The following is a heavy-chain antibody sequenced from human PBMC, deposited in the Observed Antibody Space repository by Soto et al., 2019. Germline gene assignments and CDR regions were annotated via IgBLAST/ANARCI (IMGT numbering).Heavy chain of an antibody. CDR2: IYWDDDK. CDR3: IQSRCGGDCLQSYASYYYYGMDV. V-gene: IGHV2-5*02. CDR1: AFSLSTGGVG. J-gene: IGHJ6*02. Sequence: SGPTLVNPTQTLTLTCTFSAFSLSTGGVGVGWIRQPPGKALEWLALIYWDDDKRYSPSLRSRLTITKDTSKNQVVLTMTNMDPVDTATYYCIQSRCGGDCLQSYASYYYYGMDVWGQGTTVTVSS. D-gene: IGHD2-21*02.